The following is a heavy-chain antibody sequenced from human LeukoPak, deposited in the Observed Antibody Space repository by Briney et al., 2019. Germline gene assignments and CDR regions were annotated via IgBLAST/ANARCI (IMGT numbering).Heavy chain of an antibody. D-gene: IGHD2-15*01. V-gene: IGHV4-34*01. CDR3: ARGGFAYCSGGSCYFDY. CDR2: INHSGST. CDR1: GGSFSGYY. J-gene: IGHJ4*02. Sequence: SETLSLTCAVYGGSFSGYYWSWIRQPPGKGLEWIGEINHSGSTNYNPSLKSRVTISVDTSKNQFSLKLSSVTAADTAVYYCARGGFAYCSGGSCYFDYWGQGTLVTVSS.